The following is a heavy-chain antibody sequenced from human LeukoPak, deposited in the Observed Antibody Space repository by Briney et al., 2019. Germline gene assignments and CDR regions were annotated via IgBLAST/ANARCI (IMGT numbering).Heavy chain of an antibody. CDR3: AKAPWGELLQFHY. CDR1: GFTISSSY. V-gene: IGHV3-53*01. CDR2: IYRGEST. D-gene: IGHD1-26*01. Sequence: GGSLRLSCAASGFTISSSYMSWVRQAPGKGLEWVSVIYRGESTYYTESVRGRFMISRDSSKNTLYLQMNSLRAEDTAVYYCAKAPWGELLQFHYWGQGTLVTVSS. J-gene: IGHJ4*02.